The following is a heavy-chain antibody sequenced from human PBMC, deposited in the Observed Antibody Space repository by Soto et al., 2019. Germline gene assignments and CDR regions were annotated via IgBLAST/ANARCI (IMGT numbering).Heavy chain of an antibody. J-gene: IGHJ4*02. CDR1: GGSVSNKTYY. D-gene: IGHD4-17*01. V-gene: IGHV4-61*01. CDR2: VYYSGTT. Sequence: SETLSLTCSVSGGSVSNKTYYWSWLRQPPGKELEWFGYVYYSGTTNYNPSLKSRVTISVDMSKNQFSLRLRSVTAADTALYFCARTTAVTNTLPSSYCFDYWGQGTLVTVSS. CDR3: ARTTAVTNTLPSSYCFDY.